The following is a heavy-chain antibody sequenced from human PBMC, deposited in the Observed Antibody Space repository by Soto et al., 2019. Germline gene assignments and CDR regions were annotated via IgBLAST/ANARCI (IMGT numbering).Heavy chain of an antibody. Sequence: GGSLRLSCAASGFTFSNAWMSWVRQAPGKGLEWVGRIKSKTDGGTTDYAAPVKGRFTISRDDSKNTLYLQMNSLKTEDTAVYYCTTQTFKTRDNWFDPWGQGTLVTVSS. CDR1: GFTFSNAW. V-gene: IGHV3-15*01. CDR2: IKSKTDGGTT. D-gene: IGHD1-7*01. J-gene: IGHJ5*02. CDR3: TTQTFKTRDNWFDP.